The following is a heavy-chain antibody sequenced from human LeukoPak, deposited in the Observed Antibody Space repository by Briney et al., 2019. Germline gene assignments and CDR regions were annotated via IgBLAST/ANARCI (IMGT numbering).Heavy chain of an antibody. CDR2: ISYDGSNK. J-gene: IGHJ4*02. CDR1: GFTFSSYA. Sequence: GGSLRLSCAASGFTFSSYAMHWVRQAPGKGLEWVAVISYDGSNKYYADSVKGRFTISRDNSKNTLYLQMNSLRAEDTAMYYCARKAHRSYGDFDYWGQGTLVTVSS. V-gene: IGHV3-30-3*01. D-gene: IGHD1-26*01. CDR3: ARKAHRSYGDFDY.